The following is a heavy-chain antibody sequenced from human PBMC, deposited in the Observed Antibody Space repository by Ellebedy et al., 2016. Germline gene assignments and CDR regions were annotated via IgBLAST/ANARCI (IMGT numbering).Heavy chain of an antibody. CDR3: ARGSAMGRFDY. CDR1: GGSLSGHY. V-gene: IGHV4-34*01. J-gene: IGHJ4*02. D-gene: IGHD5-18*01. CDR2: INHSGST. Sequence: SETLSLTCGVYGGSLSGHYWSWIRQPPGKGLEWIGEINHSGSTNYNPSLKSRVTISVDTSKNHFSLRLSSVTAADTAVYYCARGSAMGRFDYWGQGTLVTVSS.